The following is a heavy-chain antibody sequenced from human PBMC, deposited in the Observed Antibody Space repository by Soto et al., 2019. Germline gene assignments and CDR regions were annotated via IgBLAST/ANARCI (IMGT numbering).Heavy chain of an antibody. CDR1: GGSISSYY. D-gene: IGHD6-19*01. Sequence: SETLSLTCTVSGGSISSYYWSWIRQPPGKGLEWIGYIYYSGSTNYNPSLKSRVTISVDTSKNQFSLKLSSVTAADTAVYYCARDMVAVAGFGNNAFDIWGQGTMVTVSS. V-gene: IGHV4-59*01. CDR2: IYYSGST. CDR3: ARDMVAVAGFGNNAFDI. J-gene: IGHJ3*02.